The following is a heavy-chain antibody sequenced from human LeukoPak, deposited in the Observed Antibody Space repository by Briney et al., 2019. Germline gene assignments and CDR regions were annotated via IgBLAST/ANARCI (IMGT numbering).Heavy chain of an antibody. CDR3: ARGVGYSSGWYFRESYYYYMDV. Sequence: GGSLRLSCAASGFTFSSYEMNWVRQAPGKGLEWVSYISSSGSTIYYADSVKGRFTISRDNAKNSLYLQMNSLRAEDTAVYYCARGVGYSSGWYFRESYYYYMDVWGKGTTVTVSS. V-gene: IGHV3-48*03. CDR2: ISSSGSTI. CDR1: GFTFSSYE. D-gene: IGHD6-19*01. J-gene: IGHJ6*03.